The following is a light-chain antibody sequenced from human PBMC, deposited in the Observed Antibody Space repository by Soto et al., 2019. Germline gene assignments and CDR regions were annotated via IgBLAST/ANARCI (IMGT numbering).Light chain of an antibody. CDR3: QQYGSSPVT. V-gene: IGKV3-20*01. CDR1: QSVSSSY. Sequence: EIVLTQSPGTLSLSPGERATLSCRASQSVSSSYLAWYQQKPGQAPRLLIYGASSRATGSPDRFSGSGSGTAFTLTIIRLEPEDFAVYYCQQYGSSPVTFGQGTKVEIK. J-gene: IGKJ1*01. CDR2: GAS.